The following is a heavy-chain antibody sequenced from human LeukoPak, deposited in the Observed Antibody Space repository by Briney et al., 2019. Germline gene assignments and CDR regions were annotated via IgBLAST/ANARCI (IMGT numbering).Heavy chain of an antibody. CDR3: ARGPDYDYVWGRYMFGY. D-gene: IGHD3-16*01. J-gene: IGHJ4*02. CDR2: IYYSGST. Sequence: PSETLSLTCTVSGGSISSYYWSWIRQPPGKGLEWIGYIYYSGSTNYNPSLKSRVTISVDTSKNQFSLKLSSVTAANTAVYYCARGPDYDYVWGRYMFGYWGQGTLVTVSS. V-gene: IGHV4-59*01. CDR1: GGSISSYY.